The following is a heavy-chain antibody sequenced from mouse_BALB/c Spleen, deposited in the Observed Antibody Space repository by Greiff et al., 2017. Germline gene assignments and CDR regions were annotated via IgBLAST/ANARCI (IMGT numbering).Heavy chain of an antibody. CDR1: GFTFSSFG. CDR2: ISSGSSTI. V-gene: IGHV5-17*02. J-gene: IGHJ3*01. Sequence: EVKVEESGGGLVQPGGSRKLSCAASGFTFSSFGMHWVRQAPEKGLEWVAYISSGSSTIYYADTVKGRFTISRDNPKNTLFLQMTSLRSEDTAMYYCARGGLYYGNYPFAYWGQGTLVTVSA. D-gene: IGHD2-1*01. CDR3: ARGGLYYGNYPFAY.